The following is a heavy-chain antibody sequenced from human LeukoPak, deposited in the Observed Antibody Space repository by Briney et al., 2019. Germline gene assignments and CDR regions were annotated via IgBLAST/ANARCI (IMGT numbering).Heavy chain of an antibody. CDR3: ARGTIPGVVIKD. J-gene: IGHJ4*02. Sequence: GASVKVSCKASGYTFTSYEINWVRQATGQGLEWMGWMNPNSGNTGYAQKFQGRVTITRNTSISTAYMELSSLRSEDTAVYYCARGTIPGVVIKDWGQGTLVTVSS. V-gene: IGHV1-8*03. CDR1: GYTFTSYE. CDR2: MNPNSGNT. D-gene: IGHD3-3*01.